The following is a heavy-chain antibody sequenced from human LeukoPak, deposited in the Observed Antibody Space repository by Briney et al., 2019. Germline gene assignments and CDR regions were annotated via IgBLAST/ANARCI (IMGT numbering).Heavy chain of an antibody. CDR1: GGSFSGYY. CDR2: INHSGST. V-gene: IGHV4-34*01. CDR3: ARALCYYGSGSYGV. J-gene: IGHJ6*02. D-gene: IGHD3-10*01. Sequence: PSETLSLTCAVYGGSFSGYYWSWIRQPPGKGLEWIGEINHSGSTNYNPSLKSRVTISVDTSKNQFSLKLSSVTAADTAVYYCARALCYYGSGSYGVWGQGTTVTVSS.